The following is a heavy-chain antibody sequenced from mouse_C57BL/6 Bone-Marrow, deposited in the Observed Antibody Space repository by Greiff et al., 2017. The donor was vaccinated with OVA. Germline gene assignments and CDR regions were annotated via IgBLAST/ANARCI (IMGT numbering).Heavy chain of an antibody. V-gene: IGHV1-81*01. CDR1: GYTFTSYG. CDR3: ARSNYVRPRWFAY. Sequence: QVQLQQSGAELARPGASVKLSCKASGYTFTSYGISWVKQRTGQGLEWIGEIYPRSGNTYYNEKFKGKATLTADKSSSTAYMELRSLTSEDSAVYFCARSNYVRPRWFAYWGQGTLVTVSA. D-gene: IGHD2-5*01. J-gene: IGHJ3*01. CDR2: IYPRSGNT.